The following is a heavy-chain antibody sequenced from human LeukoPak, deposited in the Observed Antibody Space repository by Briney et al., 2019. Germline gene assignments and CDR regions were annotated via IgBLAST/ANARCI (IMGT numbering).Heavy chain of an antibody. Sequence: ASVKVSCKASGYTFPRYGVSWVRLAPGQGLEWMAWISAYNGNTDYAQNFQGRVTMTTDTSTSTAYMELRSLRSDDTAVYYCARARYLTGSRDDAFDIWGQDTVDPVSS. J-gene: IGHJ3*02. D-gene: IGHD1-26*01. CDR3: ARARYLTGSRDDAFDI. CDR2: ISAYNGNT. V-gene: IGHV1-18*01. CDR1: GYTFPRYG.